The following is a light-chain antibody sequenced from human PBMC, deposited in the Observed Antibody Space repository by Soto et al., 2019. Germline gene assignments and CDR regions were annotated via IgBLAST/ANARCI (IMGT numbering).Light chain of an antibody. CDR3: QRYNNWPLT. V-gene: IGKV3-15*01. Sequence: VLTQSPATLSLSPGERATLSCRASQSVGSSSLGWYQQKPGQTPRLLIYDTSARATGVPARFSGSRSGPEFTLTINSLQSEDFAIYYCQRYNNWPLTFGGGTKV. CDR2: DTS. CDR1: QSVGSS. J-gene: IGKJ4*01.